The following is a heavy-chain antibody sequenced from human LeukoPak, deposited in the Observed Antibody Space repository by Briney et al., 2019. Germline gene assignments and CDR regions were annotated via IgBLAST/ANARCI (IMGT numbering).Heavy chain of an antibody. V-gene: IGHV3-21*01. Sequence: GSLRLSCAASGFTFSSYSMNWVRQAPGKGLEWVSSIISSSSYIYYADSVKGRFTISRDNSKNTLYLQINSLGLKETAVYYCARDWGMAVAFGYFDYWGQGTLVTVSS. J-gene: IGHJ4*02. CDR3: ARDWGMAVAFGYFDY. CDR2: IISSSSYI. CDR1: GFTFSSYS. D-gene: IGHD6-19*01.